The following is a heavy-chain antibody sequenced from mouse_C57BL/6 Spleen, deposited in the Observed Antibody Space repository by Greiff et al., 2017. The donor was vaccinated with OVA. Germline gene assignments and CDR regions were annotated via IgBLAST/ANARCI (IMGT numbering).Heavy chain of an antibody. Sequence: QVQLQQSGAELVRPGTSVKVSCKASGYAFTNYLIEWVKQRPGQGLEWIGVINPGSGGTNYNEKFKGKATLTADKSCSTAYMQLSSLTSEDSAVYFCARSIQYSNYEYFDVWGTGTTVTVSS. CDR1: GYAFTNYL. V-gene: IGHV1-54*01. D-gene: IGHD2-5*01. CDR2: INPGSGGT. CDR3: ARSIQYSNYEYFDV. J-gene: IGHJ1*03.